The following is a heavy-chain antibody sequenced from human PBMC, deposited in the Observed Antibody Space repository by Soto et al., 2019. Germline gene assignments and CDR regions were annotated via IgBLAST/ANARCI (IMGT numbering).Heavy chain of an antibody. D-gene: IGHD3-3*01. Sequence: QVQLVQSGAEVKKPGSSVKVSCKASGGTFSSYAISWVRQAPGQGLEWMGGIIPIFGTANYAQKFQGRVTITADKATSTAYMELSSLRSEDTAVYYCARIMREGDFWSGYYVYGMDVWGQGTTVKVSS. J-gene: IGHJ6*02. CDR2: IIPIFGTA. CDR3: ARIMREGDFWSGYYVYGMDV. CDR1: GGTFSSYA. V-gene: IGHV1-69*06.